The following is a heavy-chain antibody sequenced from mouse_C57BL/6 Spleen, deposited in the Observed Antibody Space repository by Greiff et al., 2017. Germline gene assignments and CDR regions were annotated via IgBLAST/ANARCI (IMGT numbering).Heavy chain of an antibody. J-gene: IGHJ3*01. Sequence: VQLQQSGGGLVKPGGSLKLSCAASGFTFSDYGMHWVRQAPEKGLEWVAYISSGSSTIYYADTVKGRFTISRDNAKNTLFLQMTSLRSEDTAMYYCARDYYDYEEVPFAYWGQGTLVTVSA. V-gene: IGHV5-17*01. CDR1: GFTFSDYG. D-gene: IGHD2-4*01. CDR3: ARDYYDYEEVPFAY. CDR2: ISSGSSTI.